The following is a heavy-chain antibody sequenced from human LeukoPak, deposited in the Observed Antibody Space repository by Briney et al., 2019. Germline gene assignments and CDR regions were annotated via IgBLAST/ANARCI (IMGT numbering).Heavy chain of an antibody. CDR3: ARDQGSRGSCYNWFDL. J-gene: IGHJ5*02. D-gene: IGHD2-15*01. V-gene: IGHV4-4*07. CDR2: IYSSGST. CDR1: GGSISSYY. Sequence: SETLSLTCTVSGGSISSYYWSWIRQPAGKGLEWIGRIYSSGSTNYNPSLKSRVTMSVDTSKNQFSLKLSSVTAADTAVYYWARDQGSRGSCYNWFDLWGQGTLVTVSS.